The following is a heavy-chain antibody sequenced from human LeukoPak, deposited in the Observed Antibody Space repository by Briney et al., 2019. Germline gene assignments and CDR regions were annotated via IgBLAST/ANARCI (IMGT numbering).Heavy chain of an antibody. CDR1: GGSISSYY. D-gene: IGHD1-26*01. Sequence: SETLSLTCTVSGGSISSYYWTWIWQPPGKGLEWIGSLYYSGSTNYNPSLKSRVTISVDTSKNQFSLKLSSVTAADTAVYYCARVVVGATGNWFDPWGQGTLVTVSS. CDR3: ARVVVGATGNWFDP. V-gene: IGHV4-59*01. CDR2: LYYSGST. J-gene: IGHJ5*02.